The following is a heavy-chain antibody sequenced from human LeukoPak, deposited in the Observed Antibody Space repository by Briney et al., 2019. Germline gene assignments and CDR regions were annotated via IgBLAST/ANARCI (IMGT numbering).Heavy chain of an antibody. D-gene: IGHD3-3*01. Sequence: VASVKVSCKASGGTFSSYAISWVRQAPGQGLEWMGRINPNSGGTNYAQKFQGRVTMTRDTSISTAYMELSRLRSDDTAVYYCAPSRFLEWQDQIPWGQGTLVTVSS. CDR2: INPNSGGT. V-gene: IGHV1-2*06. CDR1: GGTFSSYA. J-gene: IGHJ5*02. CDR3: APSRFLEWQDQIP.